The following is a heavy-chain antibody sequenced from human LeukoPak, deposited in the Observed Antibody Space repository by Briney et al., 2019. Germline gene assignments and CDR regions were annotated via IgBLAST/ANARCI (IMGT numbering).Heavy chain of an antibody. Sequence: GGSLRLSCAASGFTFSSYWMHWVRQAPGKGLVWVSRINSDGSSTSYADSMKGRFTISRDNAKNTLYLQMNSLRAEDTAVYSCARDEYSSSWYGWFDPWGQGTLVTVSS. CDR3: ARDEYSSSWYGWFDP. J-gene: IGHJ5*02. D-gene: IGHD6-13*01. V-gene: IGHV3-74*01. CDR1: GFTFSSYW. CDR2: INSDGSST.